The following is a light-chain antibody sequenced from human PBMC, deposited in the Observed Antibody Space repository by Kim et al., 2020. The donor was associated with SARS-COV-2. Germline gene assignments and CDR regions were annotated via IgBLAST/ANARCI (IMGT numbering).Light chain of an antibody. CDR2: GAS. J-gene: IGKJ5*01. CDR1: QSVGST. Sequence: MSPGKRAALSCRASQSVGSTLAWYQQKPGQAPRLLIYGASTRATGIPARFSGSGAGTEFTLTISSLQSEDFAIYYCHQYDKWPLTFGQGTRLEIK. CDR3: HQYDKWPLT. V-gene: IGKV3-15*01.